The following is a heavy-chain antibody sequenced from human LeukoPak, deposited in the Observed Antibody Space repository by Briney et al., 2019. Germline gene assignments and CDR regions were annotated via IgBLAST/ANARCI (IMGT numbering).Heavy chain of an antibody. J-gene: IGHJ4*02. V-gene: IGHV5-51*01. CDR2: IYPGDSES. CDR3: ARHQGFSSAWYADY. CDR1: GYTFTSYW. Sequence: AGESLKISCKGSGYTFTSYWIGWVRQIPGKGLEWMGIIYPGDSESKYNPSLQGQVTISAHKSISTAYLQWSSLKASDTAIYYCARHQGFSSAWYADYWGQGTLVTVAS. D-gene: IGHD6-19*01.